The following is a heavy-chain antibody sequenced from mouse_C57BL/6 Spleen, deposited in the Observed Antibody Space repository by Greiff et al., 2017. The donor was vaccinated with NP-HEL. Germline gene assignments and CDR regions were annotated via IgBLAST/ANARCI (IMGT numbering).Heavy chain of an antibody. D-gene: IGHD2-2*01. CDR2: ISDGGSYT. CDR3: ARDGYYFDY. J-gene: IGHJ2*01. CDR1: GFTFSSYA. V-gene: IGHV5-4*01. Sequence: EVQLMESGGGLVKPGGSLKLSCAASGFTFSSYAMSWVRQTPEKRLEWVATISDGGSYTYYPDNVKGRFTISRDNAKNNLYLQMSHLKSEDTAMYYCARDGYYFDYWGQGTTLTVSS.